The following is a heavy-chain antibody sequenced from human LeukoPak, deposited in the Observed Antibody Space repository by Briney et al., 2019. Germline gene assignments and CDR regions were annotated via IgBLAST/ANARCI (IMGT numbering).Heavy chain of an antibody. CDR1: GGSISGYY. J-gene: IGHJ5*02. D-gene: IGHD2-8*02. CDR3: ARGNGDYVVS. V-gene: IGHV4-59*01. CDR2: ISYSGST. Sequence: PSKTLSLTCTVSGGSISGYYWSWIRQPPGKGLEWTGYISYSGSTDYNPSLKSRLTISVDTSKNQFSLKLGSVTAADTAIYYCARGNGDYVVSWGQGTLVTVSS.